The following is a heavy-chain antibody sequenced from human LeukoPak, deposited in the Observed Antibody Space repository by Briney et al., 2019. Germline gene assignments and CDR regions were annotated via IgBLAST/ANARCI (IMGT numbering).Heavy chain of an antibody. Sequence: GASVKVSCKASGYTFTSYYMHWVQQAPGQGLEWMGIINPSGGSTSYAQKFQGRVTMTRDTSTSTVYMELSSLRSEDTAVYYCARGQFPAYYYDSSGYYPPGFDYWGQGTLVTVSS. J-gene: IGHJ4*02. CDR1: GYTFTSYY. V-gene: IGHV1-46*01. CDR3: ARGQFPAYYYDSSGYYPPGFDY. CDR2: INPSGGST. D-gene: IGHD3-22*01.